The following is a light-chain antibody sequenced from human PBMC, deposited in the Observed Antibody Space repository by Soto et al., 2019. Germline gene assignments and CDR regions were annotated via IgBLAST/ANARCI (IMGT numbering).Light chain of an antibody. CDR1: SSDIGGYNY. J-gene: IGLJ2*01. CDR2: EVS. CDR3: SSYAGISVL. Sequence: QSVLTQPPSASGSLGQSVTISCTGTSSDIGGYNYVSWYQQHPGKAPKLMIYEVSKRPSGVPDRFSGSKSGNMASLTVSGLQAEDEADYYCSSYAGISVLFGGGTKLTVL. V-gene: IGLV2-8*01.